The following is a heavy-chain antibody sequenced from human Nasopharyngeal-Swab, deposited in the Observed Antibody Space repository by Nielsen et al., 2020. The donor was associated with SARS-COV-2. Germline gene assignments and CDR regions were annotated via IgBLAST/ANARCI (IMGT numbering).Heavy chain of an antibody. CDR2: ISWYSGSI. Sequence: SLKISCAGSGFTFDDYAMHWVRPGPGKGLEWVSGISWYSGSIGYADSVKGRFTISRDNAKNSLYLQMNSLRAEDTALYYCAKAAYYGGTLLYYYYGMDVWVQGTTVTVSS. V-gene: IGHV3-9*01. CDR3: AKAAYYGGTLLYYYYGMDV. D-gene: IGHD4-23*01. CDR1: GFTFDDYA. J-gene: IGHJ6*02.